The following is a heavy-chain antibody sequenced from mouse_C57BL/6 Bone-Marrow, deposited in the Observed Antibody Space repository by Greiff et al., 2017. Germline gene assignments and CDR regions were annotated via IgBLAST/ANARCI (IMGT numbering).Heavy chain of an antibody. CDR3: TVARWYFDV. CDR2: IRLKSDNYAT. J-gene: IGHJ1*03. Sequence: EVQGVESGGGLVQPGGSMKLSCVASGFTFSNYWMNWVRQSPEKGLEWVAQIRLKSDNYATHYAESVKGRFTISRDDSKSSVYLQMNNLRAEDTGIYYCTVARWYFDVWGTGTTVTVSS. D-gene: IGHD1-1*02. CDR1: GFTFSNYW. V-gene: IGHV6-3*01.